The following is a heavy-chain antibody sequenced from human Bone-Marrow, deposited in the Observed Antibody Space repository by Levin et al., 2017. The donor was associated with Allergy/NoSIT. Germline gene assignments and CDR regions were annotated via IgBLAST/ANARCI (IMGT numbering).Heavy chain of an antibody. CDR3: SRDHGSGTIYDRPFVY. D-gene: IGHD3-10*01. Sequence: SETLSLTCRVFGGSMYSDGYYWSWIRHLPGSGLEFIGYFTAGGVTYFNPSLGGRASISLDRSESQLSLALRSVTAADTAVYCSRDHGSGTIYDRPFVYWGPGTLVTVSS. J-gene: IGHJ4*02. V-gene: IGHV4-31*03. CDR2: FTAGGVT. CDR1: GGSMYSDGYY.